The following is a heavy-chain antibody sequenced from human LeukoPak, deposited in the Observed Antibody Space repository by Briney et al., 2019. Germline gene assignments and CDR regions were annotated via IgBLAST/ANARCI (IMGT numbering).Heavy chain of an antibody. V-gene: IGHV3-23*01. J-gene: IGHJ4*02. Sequence: GGSLRLSCAASGFTFSGYPMSWVRQAPGKGLEWVSTVAGGGGSTFYADSVKGRFTISRDNSKSTLYLQMNTLRAEDTAVYYCAKRVAALNYYFDYWGQGTLVTVSS. CDR3: AKRVAALNYYFDY. CDR2: VAGGGGST. CDR1: GFTFSGYP.